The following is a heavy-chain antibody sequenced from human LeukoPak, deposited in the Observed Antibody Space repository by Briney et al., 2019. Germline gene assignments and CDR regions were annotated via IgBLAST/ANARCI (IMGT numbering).Heavy chain of an antibody. Sequence: SETLSLTCTVSGGSISSYYWRWIRQPPGKGLEWIGYIYYSGSTNYNPSLKSRVTISVDTSKNQFPLKLSSVTAADTAVYYCASFYDILTGIDYWGQGTLVTVSS. CDR1: GGSISSYY. CDR2: IYYSGST. D-gene: IGHD3-9*01. CDR3: ASFYDILTGIDY. J-gene: IGHJ4*02. V-gene: IGHV4-59*01.